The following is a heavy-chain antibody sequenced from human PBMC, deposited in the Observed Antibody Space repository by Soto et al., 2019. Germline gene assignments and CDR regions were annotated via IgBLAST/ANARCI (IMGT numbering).Heavy chain of an antibody. CDR3: ASLHYYDSSGYFTDAFDI. Sequence: GSLKISGKGCGYSFTSYWISWVRQMPGKGLEWMGRIDPSDSYTNYSPSFQGHVTISADKSISTAYLQWSSLKASDTAMYYCASLHYYDSSGYFTDAFDIWGQGTMVTVS. V-gene: IGHV5-10-1*01. J-gene: IGHJ3*02. D-gene: IGHD3-22*01. CDR1: GYSFTSYW. CDR2: IDPSDSYT.